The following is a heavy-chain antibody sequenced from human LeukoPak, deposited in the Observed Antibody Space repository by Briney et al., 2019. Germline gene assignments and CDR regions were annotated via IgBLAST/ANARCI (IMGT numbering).Heavy chain of an antibody. Sequence: SETLSLTCTVSGYSISSGYYWGWIRQPPGKGLEWIGSIYHSGSTYYNPSLKSRVTISVDTSKNQFSLKLSSVTAAATAVYYCARDLISGTTGIDYWGQGTLVTVSS. J-gene: IGHJ4*02. CDR3: ARDLISGTTGIDY. V-gene: IGHV4-38-2*02. CDR2: IYHSGST. D-gene: IGHD1-20*01. CDR1: GYSISSGYY.